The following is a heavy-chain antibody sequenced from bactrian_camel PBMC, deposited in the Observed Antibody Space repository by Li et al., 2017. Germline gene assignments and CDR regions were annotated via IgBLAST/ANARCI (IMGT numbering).Heavy chain of an antibody. CDR1: TDRVSIQR. Sequence: VQLVESGGDSVQLGGSLRLSCTYSTDRVSIQRIVWFHQSPGLDREAIAAIWRNTGATKYAESVKGRFTISRDNAKSALYLQMNNLRPEDSATYYCAAENSPSDASIDAIFGGRRFGFWGQGTQVTVS. J-gene: IGHJ6*01. V-gene: IGHV3-3*01. D-gene: IGHD1*01. CDR2: IWRNTGAT. CDR3: AAENSPSDASIDAIFGGRRFGF.